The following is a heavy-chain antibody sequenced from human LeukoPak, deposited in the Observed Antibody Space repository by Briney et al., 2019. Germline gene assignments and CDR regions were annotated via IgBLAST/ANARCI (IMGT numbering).Heavy chain of an antibody. J-gene: IGHJ6*02. D-gene: IGHD3-3*01. Sequence: GGSLRLSCAASGFTFSSYSMNWVRQAPGKGLEWVSSISSSSSYIYYADSVKGRFTISRDNAKNSLYLQRNSLRAEYTAVYYCARADFSYYYYGMYVWGQGTTVTVSS. CDR3: ARADFSYYYYGMYV. V-gene: IGHV3-21*01. CDR2: ISSSSSYI. CDR1: GFTFSSYS.